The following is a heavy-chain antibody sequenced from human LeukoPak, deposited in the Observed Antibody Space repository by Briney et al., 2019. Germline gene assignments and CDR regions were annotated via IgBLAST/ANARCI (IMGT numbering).Heavy chain of an antibody. D-gene: IGHD3-16*02. CDR3: ARHLHGAVIDC. CDR2: IKQDGSEK. J-gene: IGHJ4*02. Sequence: PGGFLRPSCAASGFTFSSYWMSWVRQAPGKGLEWVANIKQDGSEKYYVDSVKGRFTISRDNAKNSLYLQMNSLRAEDTAVYYCARHLHGAVIDCWGQGTLVTVSS. CDR1: GFTFSSYW. V-gene: IGHV3-7*01.